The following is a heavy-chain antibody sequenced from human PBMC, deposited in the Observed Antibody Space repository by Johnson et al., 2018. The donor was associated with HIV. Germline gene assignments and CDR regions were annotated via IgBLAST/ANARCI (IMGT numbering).Heavy chain of an antibody. J-gene: IGHJ3*02. CDR1: GFTFSSYA. CDR3: AKDIAAAGTDAFDI. V-gene: IGHV3-30*18. D-gene: IGHD6-13*01. Sequence: QVLLLESGGGLVQPGESLRLSCAASGFTFSSYAMSWVRQAPGKGLEWVAFISYDGSNKYYADSVKGRFTISRDNAKNSLYLQMNSLRAEDTALYYCAKDIAAAGTDAFDIWGQGTMVTGSS. CDR2: ISYDGSNK.